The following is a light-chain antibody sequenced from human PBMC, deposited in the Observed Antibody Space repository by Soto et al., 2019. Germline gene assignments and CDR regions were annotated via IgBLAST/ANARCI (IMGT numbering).Light chain of an antibody. J-gene: IGKJ5*01. Sequence: EIVLTPSPGTLSLSPWERATLSCRASQSVSSSNLAWYQQKPGQTPRLLIYGASTRATGIPARFSGSGSGTDFTLTISSLEPEDFAVYYCQQRSNWPPITFGQGTRLEIK. V-gene: IGKV3D-20*02. CDR2: GAS. CDR3: QQRSNWPPIT. CDR1: QSVSSSN.